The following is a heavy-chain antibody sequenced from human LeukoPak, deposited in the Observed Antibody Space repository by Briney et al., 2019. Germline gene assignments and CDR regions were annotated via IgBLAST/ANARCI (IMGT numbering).Heavy chain of an antibody. CDR3: ARAPKAGHYYDSSALPNY. Sequence: PSETLSLTCTVSGGSISSGGYCWSWIRQHPGKGLEWIGYIYYSGSTYYNPSLKSRVTISVDTSKNQFSLKLSSVTAADTAVYYCARAPKAGHYYDSSALPNYWGQGTLVTVSS. D-gene: IGHD3-22*01. J-gene: IGHJ4*02. CDR2: IYYSGST. V-gene: IGHV4-31*03. CDR1: GGSISSGGYC.